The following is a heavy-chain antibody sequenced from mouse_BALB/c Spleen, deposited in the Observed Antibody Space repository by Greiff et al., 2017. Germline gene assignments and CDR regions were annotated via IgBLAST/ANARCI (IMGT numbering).Heavy chain of an antibody. CDR3: ARYDYDRVWSYYYAMDY. V-gene: IGHV1-63*01. D-gene: IGHD2-4*01. Sequence: QVHVKQSGAELVRPGTSVKISCKASGYAFTNYWLGWVKQRPGHGLEWIGDIYPGSGNTYYNEKFKGKATLTADKSSSTAYMQLSSLTSEDSAVYFCARYDYDRVWSYYYAMDYWGQGTSVTVSS. CDR2: IYPGSGNT. J-gene: IGHJ4*01. CDR1: GYAFTNYW.